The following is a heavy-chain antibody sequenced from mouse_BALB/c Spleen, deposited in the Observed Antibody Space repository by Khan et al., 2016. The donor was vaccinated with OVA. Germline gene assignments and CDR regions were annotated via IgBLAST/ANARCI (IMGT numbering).Heavy chain of an antibody. CDR3: ARGDGYYVYFDY. CDR2: IYPGSDNA. Sequence: QVQLQQSGPELVKPGAPVKMSCKASGYTFTYYVITWVKQRTGQGLEWIGEIYPGSDNAYYNERFKGKATLTADKSSNTTHMQLSSLTSEDSAVYFCARGDGYYVYFDYWGQGTTLTGSS. D-gene: IGHD2-3*01. J-gene: IGHJ2*01. CDR1: GYTFTYYV. V-gene: IGHV1-81*01.